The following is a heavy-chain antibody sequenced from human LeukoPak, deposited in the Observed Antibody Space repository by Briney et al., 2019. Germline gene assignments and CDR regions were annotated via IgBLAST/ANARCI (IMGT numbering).Heavy chain of an antibody. Sequence: PGGSLRLSCAASGFTFSSYWMHWVRQAPGKGLVWVSRINGGGSSTNYADSVKGRFTISRDKAKNTLYLQMNSLRGEDTAVYYCARGPSSNWGDFDYWGQGTLVIASS. CDR2: INGGGSST. J-gene: IGHJ4*02. CDR1: GFTFSSYW. D-gene: IGHD7-27*01. CDR3: ARGPSSNWGDFDY. V-gene: IGHV3-74*01.